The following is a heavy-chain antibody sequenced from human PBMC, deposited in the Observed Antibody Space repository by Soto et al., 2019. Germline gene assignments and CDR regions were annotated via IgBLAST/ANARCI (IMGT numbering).Heavy chain of an antibody. CDR2: VYYSGST. J-gene: IGHJ2*01. CDR1: GASINNNGYY. Sequence: SPTLSLTCPFSGASINNNGYYWRWIRHTPGKAREWIGYVYYSGSTDYILPLKRRISMSIDKTQNQFTQKLKSVTAADTPSYYCARMSYFYDKWYFGLWGRGTLVTV. CDR3: ARMSYFYDKWYFGL. V-gene: IGHV4-30-4*01. D-gene: IGHD3-22*01.